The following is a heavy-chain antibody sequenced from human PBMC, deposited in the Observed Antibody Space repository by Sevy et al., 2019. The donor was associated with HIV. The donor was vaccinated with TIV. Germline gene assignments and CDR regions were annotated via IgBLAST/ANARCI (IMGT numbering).Heavy chain of an antibody. Sequence: GGSLRLSCAASGFTFINYAMHWVRRAPGKGLEWVAVISYDGSNKYYGDSVKGRFTISRDNSKNTLYLQMNSLRAEDTAVYYCARGSLFARLLLGELSFFDYWGQGTLVTVSS. CDR3: ARGSLFARLLLGELSFFDY. CDR1: GFTFINYA. CDR2: ISYDGSNK. D-gene: IGHD3-16*02. V-gene: IGHV3-30*04. J-gene: IGHJ4*02.